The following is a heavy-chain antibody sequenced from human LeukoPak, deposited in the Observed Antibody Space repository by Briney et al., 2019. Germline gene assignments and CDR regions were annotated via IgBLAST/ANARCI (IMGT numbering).Heavy chain of an antibody. Sequence: GGSLRLSCAASGFTFDDYTMHWVRQAPGKGLEWVSLISWDGGGTYYADSVKGRFTISRDNSKNSLYLQMNSLRTEDTALYYCAKDKYYDSSAPGPLFDYWGQGTLVTVSS. D-gene: IGHD3-22*01. CDR2: ISWDGGGT. J-gene: IGHJ4*02. V-gene: IGHV3-43*01. CDR3: AKDKYYDSSAPGPLFDY. CDR1: GFTFDDYT.